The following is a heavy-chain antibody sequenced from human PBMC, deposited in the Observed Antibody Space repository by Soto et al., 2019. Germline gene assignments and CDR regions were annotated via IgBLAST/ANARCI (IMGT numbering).Heavy chain of an antibody. D-gene: IGHD3-3*01. V-gene: IGHV3-23*01. CDR3: AKALPSTTTFGVVHDAFDI. J-gene: IGHJ3*02. Sequence: GGSLRLSCAASGFTFSSYAMSWVRQAPGKGLEWVSAISGSGGSTYYADSVKGRFTISRDNSKNTLYLQMNSLRAEDTAVYYCAKALPSTTTFGVVHDAFDIWGQGTMVTVSS. CDR2: ISGSGGST. CDR1: GFTFSSYA.